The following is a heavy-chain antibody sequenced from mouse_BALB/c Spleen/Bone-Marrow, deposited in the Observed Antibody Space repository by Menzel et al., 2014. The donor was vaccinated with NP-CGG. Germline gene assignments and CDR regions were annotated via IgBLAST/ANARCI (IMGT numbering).Heavy chain of an antibody. D-gene: IGHD1-1*01. Sequence: EVQGVESGAELVKPGASVKLSCTASGFNIKDTYMHWVKQRPEQGLEWIGRIDPANGNTKYDPKFQGKATITADTSSNTAYLQISSLTSEDTAVYYCARYYYGYYFDYWGQGTTLTVSS. CDR1: GFNIKDTY. CDR3: ARYYYGYYFDY. V-gene: IGHV14-3*02. J-gene: IGHJ2*01. CDR2: IDPANGNT.